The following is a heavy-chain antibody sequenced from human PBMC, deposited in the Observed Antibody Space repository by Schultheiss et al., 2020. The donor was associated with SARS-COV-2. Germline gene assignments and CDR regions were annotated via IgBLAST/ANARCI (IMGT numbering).Heavy chain of an antibody. CDR3: AHRREGAFDI. CDR1: GFSLTTTGVG. D-gene: IGHD1-26*01. Sequence: SGPTLVKPTQTLTLTCTFSGFSLTTTGVGVGWIRQPPGKALECLALIYWDDDKRYSPSLKSRLTITKDTSKNQVVLTMTNMDPVDTASYYCAHRREGAFDIWGQGTMVTVSS. V-gene: IGHV2-5*02. J-gene: IGHJ3*02. CDR2: IYWDDDK.